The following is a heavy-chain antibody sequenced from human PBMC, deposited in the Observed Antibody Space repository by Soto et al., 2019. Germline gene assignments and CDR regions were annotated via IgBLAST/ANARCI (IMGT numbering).Heavy chain of an antibody. CDR2: IIPMFRTG. V-gene: IGHV1-69*01. D-gene: IGHD2-2*01. CDR1: GGTFSSYT. Sequence: QVRLVQSGAEVKKPGSSVKVPCEASGGTFSSYTFSWVRQAPGHGLEWMGGIIPMFRTGNYAQKFQGRVTITPDESTNTVYMELSSLRSDDTAVYYCARDCGSTSCFDMDVWGQGTTVTVSS. CDR3: ARDCGSTSCFDMDV. J-gene: IGHJ6*02.